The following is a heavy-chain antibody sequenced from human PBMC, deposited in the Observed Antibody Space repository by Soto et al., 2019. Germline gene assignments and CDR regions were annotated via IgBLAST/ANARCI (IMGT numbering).Heavy chain of an antibody. Sequence: QVQLVQSGAEVKKPGSSVRVSCKASGTIFSSYTISWERQAPGQGLEWMGRIIPILGETNSAQKFQGRVTLTADKSTNTAYIQLNSLRLEDTAVYYCARGLGGRMDDWGQGTTVTVSS. V-gene: IGHV1-69*08. CDR3: ARGLGGRMDD. D-gene: IGHD3-16*01. CDR1: GTIFSSYT. CDR2: IIPILGET. J-gene: IGHJ6*02.